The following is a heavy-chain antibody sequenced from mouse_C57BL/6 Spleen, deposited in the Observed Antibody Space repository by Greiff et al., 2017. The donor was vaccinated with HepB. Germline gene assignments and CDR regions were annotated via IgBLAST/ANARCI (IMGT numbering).Heavy chain of an antibody. V-gene: IGHV5-6*01. CDR1: GFTFSSYG. CDR3: ARVYYDYDGYFDV. D-gene: IGHD2-4*01. CDR2: ISSGGSYT. Sequence: EVKLEESGGDLVKPGGSLKLSCAASGFTFSSYGMSWVRQTPDKRLEWVATISSGGSYTYYPDSVKGRFTISRDNAKNTLYLQMSSLKSEDTAMYYCARVYYDYDGYFDVWGTGTTVTVSS. J-gene: IGHJ1*03.